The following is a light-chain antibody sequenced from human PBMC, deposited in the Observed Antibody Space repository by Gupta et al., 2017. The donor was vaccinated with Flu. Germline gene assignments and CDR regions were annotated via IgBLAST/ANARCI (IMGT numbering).Light chain of an antibody. V-gene: IGLV3-1*01. CDR1: RLGDKY. CDR2: QDS. CDR3: QAWDSSTAV. J-gene: IGLJ3*02. Sequence: SYALTQPPSVSVSPGQTASISCFGDRLGDKYVCWYQQKPGRSPVLVIIQDSQRPSGIPERFSGSNSGNTATMTISGTQAVDEAYYYCQAWDSSTAVFGGGTRLTVL.